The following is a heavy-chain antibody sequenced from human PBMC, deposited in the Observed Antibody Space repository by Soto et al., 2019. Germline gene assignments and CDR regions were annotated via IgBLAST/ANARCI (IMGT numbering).Heavy chain of an antibody. CDR2: IIPLFGTA. CDR3: AAHGSGGGNSRGDY. D-gene: IGHD3-10*01. Sequence: QVQLVQSGAEVKKPGSSVKVSCKASGGTFSTYAIDWVRQAPGQGLEWMGGIIPLFGTAKYAQNFQGRITITADESTNTAYMELRSLRSQDTAVYYCAAHGSGGGNSRGDYWGQGTLVTVSS. V-gene: IGHV1-69*01. CDR1: GGTFSTYA. J-gene: IGHJ4*02.